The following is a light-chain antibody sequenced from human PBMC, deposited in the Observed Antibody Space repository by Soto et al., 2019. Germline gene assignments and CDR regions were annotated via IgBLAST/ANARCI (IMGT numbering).Light chain of an antibody. Sequence: QSALTQPPSASGSPGQSVTISCTGTSSDVGGYNYVSWYQQHPGKVPKLMVYEVNKRPSGVPDRFSGSKSGNTASLTGSGLQDEDEADYYCTSYAGGNNVFGTGTKVTVL. CDR3: TSYAGGNNV. CDR1: SSDVGGYNY. CDR2: EVN. V-gene: IGLV2-8*01. J-gene: IGLJ1*01.